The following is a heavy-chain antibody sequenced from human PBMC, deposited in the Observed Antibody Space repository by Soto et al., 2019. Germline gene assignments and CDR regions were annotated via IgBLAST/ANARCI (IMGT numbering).Heavy chain of an antibody. CDR2: IYYSGST. J-gene: IGHJ6*02. CDR3: ARHRVGVGGLDV. V-gene: IGHV4-59*08. D-gene: IGHD1-26*01. CDR1: GGSIKTFS. Sequence: QVQLQESGPGLVKPSETLSLTCTVSGGSIKTFSWSWFRQPPGKGLEWIGYIYYSGSTNYHPSLKRRVSISVDTSKNLCSLKLSSVTAADTAVYYCARHRVGVGGLDVWGQGTSVTVSS.